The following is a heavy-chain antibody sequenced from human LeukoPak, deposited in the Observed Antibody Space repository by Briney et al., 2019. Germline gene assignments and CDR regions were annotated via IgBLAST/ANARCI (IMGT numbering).Heavy chain of an antibody. Sequence: PSETLSLTCTVSGVSISSYYWSWIRQPPGKGLEWIGYIYYSGSTDYNPSLKSRVTISVDTSKNQFSLKLSSVTAADTAVYYCARGPNYPSPSPFDYWGQGTLVTVSS. CDR3: ARGPNYPSPSPFDY. D-gene: IGHD5-24*01. V-gene: IGHV4-59*08. CDR2: IYYSGST. J-gene: IGHJ4*02. CDR1: GVSISSYY.